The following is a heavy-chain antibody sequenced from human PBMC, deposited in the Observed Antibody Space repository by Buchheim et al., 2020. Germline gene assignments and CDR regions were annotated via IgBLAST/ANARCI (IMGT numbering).Heavy chain of an antibody. CDR3: AKDCAMGDYVLEDYFDY. J-gene: IGHJ4*02. CDR1: GFTFSSYA. V-gene: IGHV3-23*01. Sequence: EVQLLESGGGLVQPGGSLRLSCAASGFTFSSYAMSWVRQAPGKGLEWVSAISGSGGSTYYADSVKGRFTISSDNSKNTLYLQMNSLRAEDTAVYYCAKDCAMGDYVLEDYFDYWGQGTL. CDR2: ISGSGGST. D-gene: IGHD4-17*01.